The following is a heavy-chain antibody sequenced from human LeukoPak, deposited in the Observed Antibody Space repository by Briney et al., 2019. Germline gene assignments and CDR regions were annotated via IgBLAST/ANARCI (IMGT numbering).Heavy chain of an antibody. CDR1: GGTFRSYA. CDR3: ARDPTDYGDYYFAY. D-gene: IGHD4-17*01. V-gene: IGHV1-69*06. J-gene: IGHJ4*02. CDR2: IIPIFGTA. Sequence: SVKVSCKASGGTFRSYAISWVRQASGQGLEWMGGIIPIFGTANYAQKFQGRVTITADKSTSTAYMELSSLRSEDTAVYYCARDPTDYGDYYFAYWGQGTPVTVSS.